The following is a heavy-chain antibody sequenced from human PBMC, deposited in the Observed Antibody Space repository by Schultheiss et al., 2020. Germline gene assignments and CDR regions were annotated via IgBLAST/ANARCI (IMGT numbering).Heavy chain of an antibody. D-gene: IGHD3-16*02. V-gene: IGHV3-11*06. J-gene: IGHJ4*02. CDR3: ARDGGDIDSIY. CDR1: GFTFDDYA. CDR2: ISSSSSYT. Sequence: GSLRLSCAASGFTFDDYAMHWVRQAPGKGLEWVSYISSSSSYTNYADSVKGRFTISRDNAKNSLYLQMNSLRAEDTAVYYCARDGGDIDSIYWGQGTLVTVSS.